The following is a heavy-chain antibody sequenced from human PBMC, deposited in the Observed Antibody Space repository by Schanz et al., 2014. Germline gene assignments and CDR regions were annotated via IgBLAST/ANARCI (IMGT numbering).Heavy chain of an antibody. CDR2: IWSDGSRT. Sequence: VQLLESGGGLVQRGGSLRLSCAASGFIFSNYGMHWVRQAPGKGLEWVAFIWSDGSRTYHAESVKGRFTISRDNSRNTLYLQMDSLRDEDTALYYCAKVVASGPTTGPFDPWGQGTLVTVSS. CDR3: AKVVASGPTTGPFDP. D-gene: IGHD1-26*01. J-gene: IGHJ5*02. CDR1: GFIFSNYG. V-gene: IGHV3-30*02.